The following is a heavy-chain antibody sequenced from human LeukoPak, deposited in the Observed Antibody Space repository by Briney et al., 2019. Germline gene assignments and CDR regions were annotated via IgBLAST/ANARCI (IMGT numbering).Heavy chain of an antibody. D-gene: IGHD1-26*01. CDR2: ISYDGSNK. Sequence: PGGSLRLSCAASGFTFSSYAMHWVRQAPGKGLEWVAFISYDGSNKYYADSVKGRFTISRDNSKNTLYLQMNSLRAEDTAVYYCAKRVGAPTWFDPWGQGTLVTVSS. CDR1: GFTFSSYA. CDR3: AKRVGAPTWFDP. J-gene: IGHJ5*02. V-gene: IGHV3-30*04.